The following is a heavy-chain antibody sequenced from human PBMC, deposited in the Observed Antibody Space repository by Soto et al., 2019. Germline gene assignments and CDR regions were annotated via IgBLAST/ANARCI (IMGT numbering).Heavy chain of an antibody. V-gene: IGHV3-23*01. CDR2: ISGGGDTT. D-gene: IGHD2-8*01. CDR3: AKLRDFVVLPAGILDY. J-gene: IGHJ4*02. CDR1: GFTFSSYG. Sequence: GGSLRLSCAASGFTFSSYGLSWISLSTGKGLEWVSVISGGGDTTYYTPSVKGRFTISRDDFRNTLYLQMNSLRTEDTAIYYCAKLRDFVVLPAGILDYWGPGTLVTVSS.